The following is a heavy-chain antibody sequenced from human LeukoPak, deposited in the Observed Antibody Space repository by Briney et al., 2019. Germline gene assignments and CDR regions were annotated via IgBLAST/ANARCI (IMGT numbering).Heavy chain of an antibody. Sequence: ASVTVSCTASGYTFTSYGISWLRQAPGQGLEWMGWISAYNGNTNYAQKLQGRVTMTTDTSTSTAYMELRSLRSDDTAVYYCARAFRPYYYDSSGYYFNWFDPWGQGTLVTVSS. D-gene: IGHD3-22*01. CDR2: ISAYNGNT. V-gene: IGHV1-18*01. CDR1: GYTFTSYG. CDR3: ARAFRPYYYDSSGYYFNWFDP. J-gene: IGHJ5*02.